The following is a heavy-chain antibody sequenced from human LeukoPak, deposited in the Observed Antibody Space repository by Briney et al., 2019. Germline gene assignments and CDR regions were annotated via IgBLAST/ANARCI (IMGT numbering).Heavy chain of an antibody. CDR1: GYTFTGYY. CDR2: ISAYNGNT. J-gene: IGHJ4*02. V-gene: IGHV1-18*04. Sequence: ASVKVSCKASGYTFTGYYMHWVRQAPGQGLEWMGWISAYNGNTNYAQKLQGRVTMTTDTSTSTAYMELRSLRSDDTAVYYCASGLLWFGETFDYWGQGTLVTVSS. CDR3: ASGLLWFGETFDY. D-gene: IGHD3-10*01.